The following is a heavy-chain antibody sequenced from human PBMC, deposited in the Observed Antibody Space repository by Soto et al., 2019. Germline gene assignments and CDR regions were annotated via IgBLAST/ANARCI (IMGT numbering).Heavy chain of an antibody. D-gene: IGHD2-2*01. CDR1: GYTFTGYY. V-gene: IGHV1-2*04. CDR3: ARDRIYCSSTSCTMETYYYYYYGMDV. J-gene: IGHJ6*02. Sequence: GASVKVSCKASGYTFTGYYMHWVRQAPGQGLEWMGWINPNSGGTNYAQKFQGWVTMTRDTSISTAYMELSRLRSDDTAVYYCARDRIYCSSTSCTMETYYYYYYGMDVWGQGTTVTVSS. CDR2: INPNSGGT.